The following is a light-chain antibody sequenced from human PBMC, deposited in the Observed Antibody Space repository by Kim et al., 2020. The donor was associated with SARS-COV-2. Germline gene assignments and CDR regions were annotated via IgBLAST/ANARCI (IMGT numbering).Light chain of an antibody. Sequence: PGERAPRSCRASQSLDSNLAWYQQKPGQAPRLLIYGAFTRATGVPARVSGSGSGTEYTLTISNLQSQDSAVYYCQQYNRWPPWTFGQGTKLEI. V-gene: IGKV3-15*01. CDR3: QQYNRWPPWT. CDR1: QSLDSN. J-gene: IGKJ2*02. CDR2: GAF.